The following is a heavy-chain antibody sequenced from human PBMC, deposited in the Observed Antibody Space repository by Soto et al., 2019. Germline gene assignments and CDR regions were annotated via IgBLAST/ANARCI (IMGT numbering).Heavy chain of an antibody. CDR1: GFTFSTYA. V-gene: IGHV3-23*01. CDR2: VSASGLNT. Sequence: PGGSLRISCAASGFTFSTYAMAWVRQAPGKGLEWVSGVSASGLNTDYADPVKGRFYISRDNSKNTVSLHMNSLRAEDMALYYCAKDRPGRTSGYFCDYWGQGTPVTV. CDR3: AKDRPGRTSGYFCDY. D-gene: IGHD3-10*01. J-gene: IGHJ4*02.